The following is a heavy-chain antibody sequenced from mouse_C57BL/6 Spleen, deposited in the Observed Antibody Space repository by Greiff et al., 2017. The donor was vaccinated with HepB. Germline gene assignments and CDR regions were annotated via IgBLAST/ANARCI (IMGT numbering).Heavy chain of an antibody. Sequence: QVQLQQPGAELVRPGTSVKLSCKASGYTFTSYWMHWVKQRPGQGLEWIGVIDPSDSYTNYNQKFKGKATLTVDTSSSTAYMQLSSLTAEDSAVYYCARRDGNYGVLYAMDYWGQGTSVTVSS. J-gene: IGHJ4*01. V-gene: IGHV1-59*01. CDR2: IDPSDSYT. CDR3: ARRDGNYGVLYAMDY. D-gene: IGHD2-1*01. CDR1: GYTFTSYW.